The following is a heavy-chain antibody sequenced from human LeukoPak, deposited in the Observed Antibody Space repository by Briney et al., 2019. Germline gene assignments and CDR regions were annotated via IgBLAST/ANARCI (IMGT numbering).Heavy chain of an antibody. CDR3: AKDASIYCSSTSCSSDY. J-gene: IGHJ4*02. Sequence: PSGGSLRLSCAASGFTFSSYAMSWVRQAPGKGLEWVSAISGSGGSTYYADSVKGRFTISRDNSKNTLYLQMNSLRAEDTAVYYCAKDASIYCSSTSCSSDYWGQGTLVTVSS. CDR2: ISGSGGST. V-gene: IGHV3-23*01. D-gene: IGHD2-2*01. CDR1: GFTFSSYA.